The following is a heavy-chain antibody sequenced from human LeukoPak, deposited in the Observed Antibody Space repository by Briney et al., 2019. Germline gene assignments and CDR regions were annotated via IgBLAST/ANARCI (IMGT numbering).Heavy chain of an antibody. V-gene: IGHV3-48*04. CDR2: IDSSGSNI. D-gene: IGHD2/OR15-2a*01. Sequence: PGGSLRLSCAASRFTFSSYGMNWVRQAPGKGLEWVSHIDSSGSNIYYTDSVEGRFTISRDNAKNSLYLQMNSLRVEDTAVYYCVREVPLGAVKYCFDQWGQGTLVTVSS. CDR3: VREVPLGAVKYCFDQ. J-gene: IGHJ4*02. CDR1: RFTFSSYG.